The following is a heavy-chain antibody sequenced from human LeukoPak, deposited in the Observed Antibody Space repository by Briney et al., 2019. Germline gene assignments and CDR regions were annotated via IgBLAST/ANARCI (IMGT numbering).Heavy chain of an antibody. Sequence: GGSLRLSCAASGFTFSIYGMSWVRQAPGKGLEWVSYISSSSSTIYYADSVKGRFTISRDNAKNSLYLQMNSLRAEDTAVYYCARDAIMITFGGVIGRGAFDIWGQGTMVTVSS. CDR1: GFTFSIYG. J-gene: IGHJ3*02. V-gene: IGHV3-48*01. CDR3: ARDAIMITFGGVIGRGAFDI. D-gene: IGHD3-16*02. CDR2: ISSSSSTI.